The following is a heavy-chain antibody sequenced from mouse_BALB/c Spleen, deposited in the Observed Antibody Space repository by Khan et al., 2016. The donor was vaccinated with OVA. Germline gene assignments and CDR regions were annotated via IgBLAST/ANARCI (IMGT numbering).Heavy chain of an antibody. V-gene: IGHV1-77*01. J-gene: IGHJ3*01. Sequence: VELVESGPELVKPGASVKMSCKASGYTFTDYVINWVKQRTGQGLEWMGDIFPGSGSNYYNENFKGKAKLTADKSSNTVYMTVSSLTFEDSAVYFCARGGYSVFAYWGQGTPVTVSA. CDR3: ARGGYSVFAY. CDR1: GYTFTDYV. CDR2: IFPGSGSN. D-gene: IGHD2-3*01.